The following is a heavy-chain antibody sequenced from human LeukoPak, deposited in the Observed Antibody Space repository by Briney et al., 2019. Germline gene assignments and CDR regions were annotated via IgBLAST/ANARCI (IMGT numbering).Heavy chain of an antibody. CDR1: GDSIDSYY. CDR2: IYYRGTT. Sequence: SETLSLTYTVSGDSIDSYYWSWIRQPPGKGLEWIGYIYYRGTTSYNPFLKSRVTISVDTSKNQFSLKLNSVTAADTAVYCCARLPRYGGYDHFDYWGQGILVIVSS. CDR3: ARLPRYGGYDHFDY. J-gene: IGHJ4*02. D-gene: IGHD5-12*01. V-gene: IGHV4-59*12.